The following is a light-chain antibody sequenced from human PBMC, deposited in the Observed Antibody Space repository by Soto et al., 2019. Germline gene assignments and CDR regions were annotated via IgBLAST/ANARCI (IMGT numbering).Light chain of an antibody. V-gene: IGLV1-47*02. J-gene: IGLJ2*01. Sequence: QSVLTQPPSASGTPGQRVTISCSGSSSNIGRDFVYWYQQVPGTAPKPLIYSDNQRYSGVPDRFSGSKSGTSASLTISGLRSEDEADYYCAAWDDSLSGPLFGGGTQLTV. CDR1: SSNIGRDF. CDR2: SDN. CDR3: AAWDDSLSGPL.